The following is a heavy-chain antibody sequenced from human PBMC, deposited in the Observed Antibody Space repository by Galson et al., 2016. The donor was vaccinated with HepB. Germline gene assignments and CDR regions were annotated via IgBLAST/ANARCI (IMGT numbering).Heavy chain of an antibody. CDR3: ARDTYGDYFRAFDV. V-gene: IGHV4-31*03. J-gene: IGHJ3*01. CDR1: GGSITSGPYY. CDR2: IHDSGST. D-gene: IGHD4-17*01. Sequence: TLSLTCTVSGGSITSGPYYWSWIRQRPGKGLEWIGYIHDSGSTYDNPSLKSRVTMSVDTSKNQFSLKLGSVTAADTAVYYCARDTYGDYFRAFDVWGQGTMVTVSS.